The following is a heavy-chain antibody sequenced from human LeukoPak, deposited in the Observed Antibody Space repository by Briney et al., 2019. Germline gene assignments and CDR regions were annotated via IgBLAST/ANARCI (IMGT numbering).Heavy chain of an antibody. V-gene: IGHV4-34*01. Sequence: NSSETLSLTCAVYGGSFSGYYWSWIRQPPVKGLEWIGEINHSGSTNYNPSLKSRVTISVDTSQNQFSLKLNSVTAADTAVFYCARGRRGFGYGMDVWGQRTTVTVSS. J-gene: IGHJ6*02. CDR1: GGSFSGYY. D-gene: IGHD3-10*01. CDR2: INHSGST. CDR3: ARGRRGFGYGMDV.